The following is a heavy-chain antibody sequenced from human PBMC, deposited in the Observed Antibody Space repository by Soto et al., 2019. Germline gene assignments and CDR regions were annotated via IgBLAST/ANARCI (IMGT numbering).Heavy chain of an antibody. J-gene: IGHJ5*02. D-gene: IGHD1-26*01. Sequence: GASVKVSCKASGYTLSSYYMHWVWQAPGQGLEWMGTINPKSGSTTYAQKFQGRVTVTRDTSTSTVYMQLSSLRSEDTAIYYCARYSNEYPRSEGAGDHFDPWGQVTQV. CDR2: INPKSGST. CDR1: GYTLSSYY. CDR3: ARYSNEYPRSEGAGDHFDP. V-gene: IGHV1-46*01.